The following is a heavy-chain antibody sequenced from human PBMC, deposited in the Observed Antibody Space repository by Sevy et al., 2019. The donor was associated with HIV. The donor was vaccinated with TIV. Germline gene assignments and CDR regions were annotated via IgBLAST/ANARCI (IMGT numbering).Heavy chain of an antibody. CDR3: ARYPIVVVPAAEYYFDY. Sequence: GESLKISCKGSGYTFTNYWIDWVRQMPGKGLEWMGIIYPGDSATRYSPSFQGQVTISADKSISTAYLQWSSLKASDTAMYYCARYPIVVVPAAEYYFDYWGQGTLVTVSS. D-gene: IGHD2-2*01. CDR2: IYPGDSAT. CDR1: GYTFTNYW. V-gene: IGHV5-51*01. J-gene: IGHJ4*02.